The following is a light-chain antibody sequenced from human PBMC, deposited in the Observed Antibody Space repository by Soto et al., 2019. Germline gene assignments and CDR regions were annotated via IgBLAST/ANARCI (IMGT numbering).Light chain of an antibody. J-gene: IGLJ3*02. Sequence: QSVLTQPPSVSGAPGQRVTISCTGSSSNIGAGYDVHWYQQLPGTAPKLLTYRNNNRPSGVPDRFSGSKSGTSASLAITGLQAEDEADYYCHSYDSSLSGSVFGGGTKLTVL. CDR1: SSNIGAGYD. CDR3: HSYDSSLSGSV. CDR2: RNN. V-gene: IGLV1-40*01.